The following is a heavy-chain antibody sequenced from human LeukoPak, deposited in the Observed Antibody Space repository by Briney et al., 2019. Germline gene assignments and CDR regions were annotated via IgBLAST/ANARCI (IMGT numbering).Heavy chain of an antibody. V-gene: IGHV1-8*03. J-gene: IGHJ4*02. D-gene: IGHD3-3*01. Sequence: ASVKVSCKASGYTFTNYDINWVRQATGQGLEWMGWTNPNSGNTGYAQKFQGRVTITRNTSISTAYMELSSLRSEDTAVYYCARGSWSVTIFGVVTLDYWGQGTLVTVSS. CDR2: TNPNSGNT. CDR1: GYTFTNYD. CDR3: ARGSWSVTIFGVVTLDY.